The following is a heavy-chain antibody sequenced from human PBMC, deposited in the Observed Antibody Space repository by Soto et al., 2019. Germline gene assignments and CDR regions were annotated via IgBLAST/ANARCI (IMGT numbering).Heavy chain of an antibody. V-gene: IGHV3-7*01. CDR3: ARYSGYGSGTYVHHYLDC. CDR1: GFTFGSYW. J-gene: IGHJ4*02. Sequence: EVQLEESGGGLVQPGGSLRLSCAASGFTFGSYWMSWVRQAPGKGLEWLATIKWDASEKKYVDSVKGRFTMSRDNAKNSLYLPMDSLIAEDTAVYYCARYSGYGSGTYVHHYLDCWGQGTLVTVSS. CDR2: IKWDASEK. D-gene: IGHD3-10*01.